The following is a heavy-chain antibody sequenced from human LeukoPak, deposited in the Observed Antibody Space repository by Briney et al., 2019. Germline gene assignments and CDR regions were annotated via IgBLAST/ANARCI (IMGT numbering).Heavy chain of an antibody. D-gene: IGHD1-14*01. V-gene: IGHV3-7*01. CDR1: GFTFRSYG. Sequence: GGSLRLSCAASGFTFRSYGMSWVRQAPGKGLEWVANIKQDGSEKYYVDSVKGRFTISRDNAKNSLYLQMNSLRAEDTAVYYCAREGDHLYYFDYWGQGTLVTVSS. CDR3: AREGDHLYYFDY. CDR2: IKQDGSEK. J-gene: IGHJ4*02.